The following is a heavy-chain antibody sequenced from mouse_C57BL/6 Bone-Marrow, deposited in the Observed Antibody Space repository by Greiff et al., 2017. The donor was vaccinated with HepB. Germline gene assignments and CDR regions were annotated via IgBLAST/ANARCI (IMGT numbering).Heavy chain of an antibody. CDR3: AREVYYDYDGFAY. J-gene: IGHJ3*01. V-gene: IGHV1-69*01. D-gene: IGHD2-4*01. CDR1: GYTFTSYW. CDR2: IDPSDSYT. Sequence: QVQLQQPGAELVMPGASVQLSCKASGYTFTSYWMHWVKQRPGQGLEWIGEIDPSDSYTNYNQKFKGKSTLTVDKSSSTAYLQLSSLISEDSAVYYCAREVYYDYDGFAYWGQGTLVTVSA.